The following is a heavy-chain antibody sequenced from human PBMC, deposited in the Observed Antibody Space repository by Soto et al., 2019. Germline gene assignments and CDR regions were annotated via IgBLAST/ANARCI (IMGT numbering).Heavy chain of an antibody. V-gene: IGHV3-30-3*01. J-gene: IGHJ4*02. CDR1: GFTFSSYA. CDR2: ITYNGSNK. Sequence: PGGSLRLSCAASGFTFSSYAMHWVRQAPGKGLEWVAVITYNGSNKYYAASVKGRFTISRDNSKNTLYLQMNSLRAEDTAVYYCAKEGPLFGWGQGTLVTVSS. D-gene: IGHD3-10*01. CDR3: AKEGPLFG.